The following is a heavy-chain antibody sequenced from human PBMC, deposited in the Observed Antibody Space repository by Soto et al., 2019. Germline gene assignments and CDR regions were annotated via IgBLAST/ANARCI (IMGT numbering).Heavy chain of an antibody. CDR1: GYIFINYY. CDR3: AKDLAAADF. J-gene: IGHJ4*02. CDR2: INPNGGRT. V-gene: IGHV1-46*01. D-gene: IGHD6-13*01. Sequence: ASVKVSCKASGYIFINYYIHGVGQASGQGLEWIGIINPNGGRTNYAKKFRGRVTMARETSTSTVYMDLSSLRSDDAAVYYCAKDLAAADFWGQGTLVTVSS.